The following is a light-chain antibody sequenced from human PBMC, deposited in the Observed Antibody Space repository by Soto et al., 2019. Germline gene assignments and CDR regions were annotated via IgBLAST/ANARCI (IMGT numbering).Light chain of an antibody. CDR1: QSVSSTY. V-gene: IGKV3-20*01. CDR3: QQYNSSPYT. J-gene: IGKJ2*01. Sequence: EIVLMQSPGTLSLSPGERATLSCRASQSVSSTYLAWYQQKPGQAPRLLIYGASSTATGIPDRFSGSGSGTDFTLTISRLEPEDFAVYYCQQYNSSPYTFGQGTKLEIK. CDR2: GAS.